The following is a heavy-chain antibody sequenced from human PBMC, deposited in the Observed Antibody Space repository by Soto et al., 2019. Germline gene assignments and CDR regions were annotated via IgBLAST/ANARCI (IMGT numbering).Heavy chain of an antibody. V-gene: IGHV2-70*13. CDR2: IERDDDDK. D-gene: IGHD1-20*01. Sequence: SGPTLVNPTETLTLTCTFSGFSITSPGMSVSWIRQPPGRALEWLALIERDDDDKYYSTSLKTRLTISKDTRKNQVVLTMANMDPADTATYYCARSIRGPRKLNGMDVWGQGTTVT. CDR3: ARSIRGPRKLNGMDV. CDR1: GFSITSPGMS. J-gene: IGHJ6*02.